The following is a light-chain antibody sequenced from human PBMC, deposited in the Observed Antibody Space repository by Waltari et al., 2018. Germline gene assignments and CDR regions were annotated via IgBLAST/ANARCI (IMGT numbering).Light chain of an antibody. Sequence: SSELTQDPAVSVAMGQTVRITCQGDTLRSYYARWYQQRPGQAPRLVMYDKNNRPSGVPDRFPVSSSHNTASLTITGAQAEDEASYYCHSRDASGVGGSFGGGTKLTVL. V-gene: IGLV3-19*01. CDR3: HSRDASGVGGS. CDR2: DKN. CDR1: TLRSYY. J-gene: IGLJ2*01.